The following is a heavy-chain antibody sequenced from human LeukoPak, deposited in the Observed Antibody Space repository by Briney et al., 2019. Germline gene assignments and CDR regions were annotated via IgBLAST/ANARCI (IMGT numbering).Heavy chain of an antibody. V-gene: IGHV3-23*01. Sequence: PGGSLRLSCAASGFTYSTYAMSWVRQAPGKGLEWVSAINFAGSATYYADSVKGRFTLSRDNSKNTLYLQMNSLRADDTAVYYCARELSVSGPNDFWGQGTLVTVSS. J-gene: IGHJ4*02. CDR2: INFAGSAT. CDR3: ARELSVSGPNDF. D-gene: IGHD2/OR15-2a*01. CDR1: GFTYSTYA.